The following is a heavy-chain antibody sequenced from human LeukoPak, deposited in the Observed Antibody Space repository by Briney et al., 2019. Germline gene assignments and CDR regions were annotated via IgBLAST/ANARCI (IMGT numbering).Heavy chain of an antibody. Sequence: GASVKVSCKASGYTFTGCYMHWVRQAPGQGLEWMGWINPNSGGTNYAQKFQGRVTTTRDTSISTAYMELSRLRSDDTAVYYCAGGIVVVPAAPFDPWGQGTLVTVSS. CDR3: AGGIVVVPAAPFDP. CDR1: GYTFTGCY. J-gene: IGHJ5*02. V-gene: IGHV1-2*02. D-gene: IGHD2-2*01. CDR2: INPNSGGT.